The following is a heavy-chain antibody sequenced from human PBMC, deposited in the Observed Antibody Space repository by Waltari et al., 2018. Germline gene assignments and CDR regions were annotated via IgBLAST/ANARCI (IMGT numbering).Heavy chain of an antibody. J-gene: IGHJ4*02. CDR1: GGSIRSGSYY. CDR2: IYTSGST. V-gene: IGHV4-61*02. D-gene: IGHD3-16*01. Sequence: QVQLQESGPGLVKPSQTLSLTCTVSGGSIRSGSYYWSWIRQPAGKGLEWIGRIYTSGSTNYNPSLKSRVTISVDTSKNQFSLKLSSVTAADTAVYYCARGPAHGIYAFFDYWGQGTLVTVSS. CDR3: ARGPAHGIYAFFDY.